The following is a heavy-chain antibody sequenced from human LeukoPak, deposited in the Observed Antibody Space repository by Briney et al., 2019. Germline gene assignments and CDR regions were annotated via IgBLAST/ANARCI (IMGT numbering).Heavy chain of an antibody. CDR1: GGSITSGGYS. CDR3: ARSGFYYDSSGYFPTMDY. J-gene: IGHJ4*02. D-gene: IGHD3-22*01. V-gene: IGHV4-30-4*07. CDR2: IDYSGST. Sequence: PSETLSLTCAVSGGSITSGGYSWSWIRQPPGKGLEWIGYIDYSGSTYYNPSLKGRVTISVDTSKNQFSLKLSSATAADTAFYYCARSGFYYDSSGYFPTMDYWGQGTLVTVSS.